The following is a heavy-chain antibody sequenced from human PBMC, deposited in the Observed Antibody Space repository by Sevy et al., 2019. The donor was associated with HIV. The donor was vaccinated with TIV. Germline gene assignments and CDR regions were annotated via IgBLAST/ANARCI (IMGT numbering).Heavy chain of an antibody. CDR1: GFTFSDYY. CDR3: ARSRSNYADYYFDY. Sequence: GGSLRLACAVSGFTFSDYYMPWIRQSPGTGLEWVSYISSGSSYTNYADSVKGRFTISRDNAKNSLYLEIHTLRPEDTAVYYCARSRSNYADYYFDYWGQRTVVTVSS. CDR2: ISSGSSYT. V-gene: IGHV3-11*06. D-gene: IGHD4-17*01. J-gene: IGHJ4*02.